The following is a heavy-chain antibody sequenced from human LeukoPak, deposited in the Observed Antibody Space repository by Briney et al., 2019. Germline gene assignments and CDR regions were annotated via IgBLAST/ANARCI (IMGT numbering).Heavy chain of an antibody. CDR3: ARGPYSGSYYGGYYFDY. D-gene: IGHD1-26*01. Sequence: ASETLSLTCTVSGGSISSSSYYWGWIRQPPGKGLEWIGSIYYSGSTNYNPSLKSRVTMSVDTSKNQFSLKLSSVTAADTAVYYCARGPYSGSYYGGYYFDYWGQGTLVTVSS. V-gene: IGHV4-39*07. CDR2: IYYSGST. J-gene: IGHJ4*02. CDR1: GGSISSSSYY.